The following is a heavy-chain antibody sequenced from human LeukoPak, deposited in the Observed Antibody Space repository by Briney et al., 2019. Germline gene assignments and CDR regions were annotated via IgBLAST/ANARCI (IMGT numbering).Heavy chain of an antibody. Sequence: PSETLSLTCTVSGGSISSGSYYWSWIRQPAGKGLEWIGRIYTSGSTNYNPSLKSRVTISVDTSKNEFSLSLTSVTAADTAVYYCARDFSGFCSGDCRPYYFDYWGQGILVTVSS. J-gene: IGHJ4*02. CDR3: ARDFSGFCSGDCRPYYFDY. D-gene: IGHD2-15*01. V-gene: IGHV4-61*02. CDR2: IYTSGST. CDR1: GGSISSGSYY.